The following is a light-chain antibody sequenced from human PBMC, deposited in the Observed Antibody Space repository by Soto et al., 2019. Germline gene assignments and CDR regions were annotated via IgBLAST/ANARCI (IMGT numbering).Light chain of an antibody. CDR3: SSYTSSSTAV. J-gene: IGLJ2*01. CDR1: SSDVGGYNY. CDR2: DVS. V-gene: IGLV2-14*01. Sequence: QSALTQPASVSGSPGQSITISCTGTSSDVGGYNYVSWYQQHPGKAPKLMIYDVSNRPSGVSNRFSGSKSGNTASLTISGLQADDEGDYYCSSYTSSSTAVFGGGTKLTVL.